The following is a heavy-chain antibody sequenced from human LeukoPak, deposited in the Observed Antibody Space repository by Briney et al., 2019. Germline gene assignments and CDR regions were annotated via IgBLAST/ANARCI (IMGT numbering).Heavy chain of an antibody. J-gene: IGHJ6*03. V-gene: IGHV3-21*01. CDR1: GFTFSNYN. Sequence: GGSLRLSCAASGFTFSNYNMNWVRQAPGKGLEWVSSISSDSAYIYNADSMKGRFTISRDNTRNSLYLQMSSLRAKDTAVYYCARGAADGYNYFFYYYMDVWGKGTTVTVS. CDR2: ISSDSAYI. D-gene: IGHD5-24*01. CDR3: ARGAADGYNYFFYYYMDV.